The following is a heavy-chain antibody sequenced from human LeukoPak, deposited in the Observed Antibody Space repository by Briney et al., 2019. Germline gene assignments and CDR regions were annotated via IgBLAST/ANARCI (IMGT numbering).Heavy chain of an antibody. V-gene: IGHV1-18*01. CDR3: ARDVTYYFDSGGYPRVSDI. Sequence: GASVKVSCKASGYTFTSYGISWVRQAPGQGLEGRGWINAVNDNTKYSQKFQGRVTITRDTSASTAYMELSSLRYEDTDVYYCARDVTYYFDSGGYPRVSDIWGQGTMVTVSS. CDR2: INAVNDNT. D-gene: IGHD3-22*01. J-gene: IGHJ3*02. CDR1: GYTFTSYG.